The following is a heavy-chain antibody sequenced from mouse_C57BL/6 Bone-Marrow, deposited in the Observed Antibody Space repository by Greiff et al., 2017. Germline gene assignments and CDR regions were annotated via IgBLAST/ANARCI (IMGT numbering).Heavy chain of an antibody. CDR2: FPPYNDDT. CDR1: GYTFTTYP. CDR3: ARGDHDDDVGGYYYAMDY. J-gene: IGHJ4*01. V-gene: IGHV1-47*01. Sequence: QVQLQQSGAELVKPGASVKMSCKASGYTFTTYPIEWMKQNHGKSLEWIGNFPPYNDDTKYNEKFKGKATLTVEKSSSTVYLELSRLTSDDSAVYFCARGDHDDDVGGYYYAMDYWGQGTSVTVSS. D-gene: IGHD2-4*01.